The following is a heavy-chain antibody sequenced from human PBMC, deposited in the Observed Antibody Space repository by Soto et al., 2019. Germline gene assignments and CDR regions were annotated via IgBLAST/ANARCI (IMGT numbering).Heavy chain of an antibody. Sequence: QVHLVESGGGVVQPGRSLRLSCAASGFTFNRYGMYWVRQAPGKGLEWVAIIWNDGSNKYYADSVKGRFTISRDNSKNTLYLQMNSLSVDDTAVYYCARDGSRWYYGMDVWGQGTTVTVSS. CDR1: GFTFNRYG. J-gene: IGHJ6*02. CDR3: ARDGSRWYYGMDV. D-gene: IGHD6-13*01. CDR2: IWNDGSNK. V-gene: IGHV3-33*01.